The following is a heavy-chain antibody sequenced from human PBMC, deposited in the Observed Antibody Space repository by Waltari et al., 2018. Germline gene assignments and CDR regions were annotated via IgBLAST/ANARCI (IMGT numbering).Heavy chain of an antibody. CDR2: ISASGVKT. V-gene: IGHV3-23*04. Sequence: DVELVESGGGLIQPGGTLRLSCSASGFSFGAYAMSWVRQGPGKGLEWVSGISASGVKTYYADSVKGSFTISRDTSANTVNLEMSSLTAGDTARYYCARFLFNSGWIPGYFDYWGQGILVTVSS. CDR1: GFSFGAYA. CDR3: ARFLFNSGWIPGYFDY. J-gene: IGHJ4*02. D-gene: IGHD6-19*01.